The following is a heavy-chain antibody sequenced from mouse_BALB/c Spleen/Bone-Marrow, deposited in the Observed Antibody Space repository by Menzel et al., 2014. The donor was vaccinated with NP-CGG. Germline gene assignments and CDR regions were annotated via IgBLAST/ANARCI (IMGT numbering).Heavy chain of an antibody. CDR1: GYTFTSYV. CDR2: INPYNDGT. CDR3: ARGVYYYGSSPYYFDY. J-gene: IGHJ2*01. Sequence: VQLKDSGPELVKPGASVKMSCKASGYTFTSYVMHWVKQKPGQGLEWIGYINPYNDGTKYNEKFKGKATLTSDKSSSTAYMKLSSLTSDDSAVYYCARGVYYYGSSPYYFDYWGQGTTLTVSS. D-gene: IGHD1-1*01. V-gene: IGHV1-14*01.